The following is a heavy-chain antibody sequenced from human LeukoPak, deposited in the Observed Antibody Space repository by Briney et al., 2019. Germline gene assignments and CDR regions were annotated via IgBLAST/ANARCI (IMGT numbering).Heavy chain of an antibody. Sequence: QPGGSLRLSCAASGFTFSSYAMHWVRQAPGKGLEWVAVISYDGSNKYYADSVKGRFTISRDNSKNTLYLQMNSLRAEDTAVYYCARARKSGGITMIRGVKDRGWFDPWGQGTLVTVSS. CDR2: ISYDGSNK. J-gene: IGHJ5*02. V-gene: IGHV3-30*04. CDR3: ARARKSGGITMIRGVKDRGWFDP. D-gene: IGHD3-10*01. CDR1: GFTFSSYA.